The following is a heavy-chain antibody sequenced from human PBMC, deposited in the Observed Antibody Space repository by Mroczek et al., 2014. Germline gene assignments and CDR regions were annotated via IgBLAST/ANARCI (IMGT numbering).Heavy chain of an antibody. CDR1: GGSFSGYY. V-gene: IGHV4-34*01. CDR3: ARGFSTLRYSYGSYWYFDL. J-gene: IGHJ2*01. D-gene: IGHD5-18*01. CDR2: INHSGST. Sequence: QVQLQQWGAGLLKPSETLSLTCAVYGGSFSGYYWSWIRQPPGKGLEWIGEINHSGSTNYNPSLKSRVTISVDTSKNQFSLKLSSVTAADTAVYYCARGFSTLRYSYGSYWYFDLWGRGTLVTVSS.